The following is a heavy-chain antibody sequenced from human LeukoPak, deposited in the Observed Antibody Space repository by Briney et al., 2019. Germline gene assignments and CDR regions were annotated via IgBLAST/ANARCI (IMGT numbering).Heavy chain of an antibody. D-gene: IGHD2-8*01. CDR2: INPNSGGT. CDR1: GYTFTGYY. J-gene: IGHJ5*02. CDR3: ARDIVLMVYASNWFDP. V-gene: IGHV1-2*02. Sequence: ASVEVSCKASGYTFTGYYMHWVRQAPGQGLEWMGWINPNSGGTNYAQKFQGRVTMTGDTSISTAYMELSRLRSDDTAVYYCARDIVLMVYASNWFDPWGQGTPVTVSS.